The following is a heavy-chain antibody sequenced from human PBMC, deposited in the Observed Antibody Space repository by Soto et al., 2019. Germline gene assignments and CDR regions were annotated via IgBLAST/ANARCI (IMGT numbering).Heavy chain of an antibody. CDR2: TYYRSKWYN. CDR1: GDSVSSNSAA. V-gene: IGHV6-1*01. D-gene: IGHD6-13*01. J-gene: IGHJ6*02. CDR3: ARDLGSDEGRYSSSWYGGYYCMDV. Sequence: SQTLSLTCAISGDSVSSNSAAWNWIRQSPSRGLEWLGRTYYRSKWYNDYAVSVKSRITINPDTSKNQFSLQLNSVTPEDTAVYYCARDLGSDEGRYSSSWYGGYYCMDVWGQGTTVTVSS.